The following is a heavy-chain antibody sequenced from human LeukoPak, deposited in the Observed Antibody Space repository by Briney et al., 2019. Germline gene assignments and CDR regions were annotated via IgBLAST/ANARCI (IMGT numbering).Heavy chain of an antibody. V-gene: IGHV4-39*01. J-gene: IGHJ4*02. CDR1: GGSISSSTFH. CDR3: TRSGTMVVMRPMYY. D-gene: IGHD4-23*01. CDR2: INNSGNT. Sequence: SETPSLTCTVSGGSISSSTFHWGWIRQPPGKGLEWIGSINNSGNTYYNPSLKSRVTISVDTSKNQFSLKLSSVTAADTAVYYCTRSGTMVVMRPMYYWGQGTLVTVSS.